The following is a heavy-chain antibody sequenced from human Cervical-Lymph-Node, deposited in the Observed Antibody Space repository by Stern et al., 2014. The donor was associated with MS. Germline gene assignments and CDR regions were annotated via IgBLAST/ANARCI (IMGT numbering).Heavy chain of an antibody. Sequence: EVQLVESGPEVKRPGESLKISCQASGYTFTSYWIGWVRQMPGKGLEGSAIIFPGGFDIRYTPSFQGQVTFPADKSSSPASLQWNNLKASDTAIYYCARQRYFDYWGQGTLVTVSS. V-gene: IGHV5-51*01. J-gene: IGHJ4*02. CDR2: IFPGGFDI. CDR1: GYTFTSYW. CDR3: ARQRYFDY.